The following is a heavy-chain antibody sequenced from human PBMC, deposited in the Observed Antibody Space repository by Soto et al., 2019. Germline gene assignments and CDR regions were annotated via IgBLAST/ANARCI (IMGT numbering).Heavy chain of an antibody. Sequence: SETLSLTCNVSGGSIYTYYWNWIRQSPGKGLEWIGYVYYTGSTYYNPSLMSRLTISVDTSKNQFSLKLTSVTAAETAVYYCVRTARQGAVAPHWFDRWGQGTQVTVSS. V-gene: IGHV4-59*06. CDR2: VYYTGST. CDR1: GGSIYTYY. J-gene: IGHJ5*02. D-gene: IGHD2-21*02. CDR3: VRTARQGAVAPHWFDR.